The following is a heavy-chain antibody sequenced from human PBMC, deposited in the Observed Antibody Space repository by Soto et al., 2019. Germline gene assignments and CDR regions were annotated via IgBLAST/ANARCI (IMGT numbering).Heavy chain of an antibody. Sequence: SVKVSCKPSGGTFSTCTISWVREAPGQGLEWMGGIIPIFGTANYAQKFQGRVTITADESTSTAYMELSSLRSEDTAVYYCASGEGNYYYYGMDVWGQGTTVTVSS. CDR3: ASGEGNYYYYGMDV. CDR2: IIPIFGTA. V-gene: IGHV1-69*01. J-gene: IGHJ6*02. CDR1: GGTFSTCT.